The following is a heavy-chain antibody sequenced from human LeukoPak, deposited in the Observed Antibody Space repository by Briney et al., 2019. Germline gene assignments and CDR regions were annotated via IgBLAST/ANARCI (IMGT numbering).Heavy chain of an antibody. D-gene: IGHD1-26*01. CDR1: GFTFSNYA. CDR2: ISGSGDST. CDR3: STQATG. Sequence: GGSLRLSCAASGFTFSNYAMSWVRQAPGMGLERVSGISGSGDSTYYADSVKGRFTISRDNSKSTLYLQMNNLRGEDTAVYYCSTQATGWGQGTLVIVSS. J-gene: IGHJ1*01. V-gene: IGHV3-23*01.